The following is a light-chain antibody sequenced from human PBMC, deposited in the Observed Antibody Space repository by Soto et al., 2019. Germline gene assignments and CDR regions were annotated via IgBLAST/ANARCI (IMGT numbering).Light chain of an antibody. CDR1: QSVSSY. CDR3: QQRSNWPTLT. J-gene: IGKJ4*01. Sequence: EIVLTQSPATLSLSPGERATLSCRASQSVSSYLAWYQQKPGQAPRLLIYDASNRATGIPARFSGSGSGTAFTITISSLETEDFAVYYCQQRSNWPTLTFGGGTKVEIK. CDR2: DAS. V-gene: IGKV3-11*01.